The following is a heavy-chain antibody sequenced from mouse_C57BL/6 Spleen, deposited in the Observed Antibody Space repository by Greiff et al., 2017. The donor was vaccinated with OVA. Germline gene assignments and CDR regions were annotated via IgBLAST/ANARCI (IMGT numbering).Heavy chain of an antibody. V-gene: IGHV5-9*01. J-gene: IGHJ3*01. D-gene: IGHD2-1*01. CDR2: ISGGGGNT. Sequence: EVHLVESGGGLVKPGGSLKLSCAASGFTFSSYTMSWVRQTPEKRLEWVATISGGGGNTYYPDSVKGRFTISRDNAKNTLYLQMSSLRSEDTALYYCARHDTMVMWFAYWGQGTLVTVSA. CDR1: GFTFSSYT. CDR3: ARHDTMVMWFAY.